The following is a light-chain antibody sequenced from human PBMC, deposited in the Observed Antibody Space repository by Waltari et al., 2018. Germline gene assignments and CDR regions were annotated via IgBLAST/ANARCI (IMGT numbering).Light chain of an antibody. CDR2: GAS. CDR1: QSISNN. J-gene: IGKJ2*02. Sequence: EIVMTQSPAALSVSPGERATLSCRASQSISNNLAWYQHKPGQPPRLLISGASTRATGVPAMFSGSGSGTEFTLTISSLQSEDSAIYFCQQYNTWPPSTFGQGTKLEIK. CDR3: QQYNTWPPST. V-gene: IGKV3-15*01.